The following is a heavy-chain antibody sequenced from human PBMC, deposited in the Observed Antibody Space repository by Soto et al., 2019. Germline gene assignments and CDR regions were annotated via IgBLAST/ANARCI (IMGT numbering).Heavy chain of an antibody. V-gene: IGHV3-30*19. D-gene: IGHD3-16*01. Sequence: QVHLVESGGGMVQPGTSLRVSCVGSGFTFRSYVIHWVRQAPGKGLEWVALTSYDGSDKYYDDSVRGRFTISRDNSRNTVDLQMDSLRLEDTALYYCARWGTTGGLDVWGQGTLVSVSS. CDR3: ARWGTTGGLDV. J-gene: IGHJ1*01. CDR2: TSYDGSDK. CDR1: GFTFRSYV.